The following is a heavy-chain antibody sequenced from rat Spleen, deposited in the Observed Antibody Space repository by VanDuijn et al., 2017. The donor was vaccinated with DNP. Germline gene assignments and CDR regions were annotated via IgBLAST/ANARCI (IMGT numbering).Heavy chain of an antibody. CDR2: IANSGAST. J-gene: IGHJ2*01. CDR1: GFIFSNYW. Sequence: EVKLVESGGGPVQPGRSLKLSCVASGFIFSNYWMTWIRQAPGKGLEWVASIANSGASTYYSDSGKGRFRTSRDNAKSTLYMQVNSVRSEKTATYYCTSNPHLRTTAPFDYWGQGVMVTVSS. CDR3: TSNPHLRTTAPFDY. D-gene: IGHD1-10*01. V-gene: IGHV5-31*01.